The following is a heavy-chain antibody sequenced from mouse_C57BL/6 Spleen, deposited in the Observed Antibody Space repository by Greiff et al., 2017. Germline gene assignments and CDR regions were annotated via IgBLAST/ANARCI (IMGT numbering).Heavy chain of an antibody. D-gene: IGHD4-1*01. CDR1: GYTFTSYW. J-gene: IGHJ4*01. CDR2: IYPGSGST. Sequence: QVQLQQPGAELVKPGASVKMSSKASGYTFTSYWITWVKQRPGQGLEWIGDIYPGSGSTNYNEKFKSKATLTVDTSSSTAYMQLSSLTSEDSAVYYCARFLGRDYAMDYWGQGTSVTVSS. CDR3: ARFLGRDYAMDY. V-gene: IGHV1-55*01.